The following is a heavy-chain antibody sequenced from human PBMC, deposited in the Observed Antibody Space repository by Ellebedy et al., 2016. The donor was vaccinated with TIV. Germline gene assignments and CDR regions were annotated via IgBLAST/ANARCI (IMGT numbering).Heavy chain of an antibody. D-gene: IGHD1-26*01. CDR3: ARECRGSGSLRWFDP. CDR2: ISYDGSNK. Sequence: PGGSLRLSCAASGFTFSSYSMHCVRQAPGKGLEWVAVISYDGSNKYYADSVKGRFTISRDNSKNTLYLQMNSLRAEDTAVYYCARECRGSGSLRWFDPWGQGTLVTVSS. J-gene: IGHJ5*02. CDR1: GFTFSSYS. V-gene: IGHV3-30*03.